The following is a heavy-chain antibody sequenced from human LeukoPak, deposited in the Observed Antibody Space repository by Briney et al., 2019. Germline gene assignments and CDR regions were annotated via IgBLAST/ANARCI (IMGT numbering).Heavy chain of an antibody. D-gene: IGHD4-11*01. Sequence: QPGRSLRLSCAASGFTFSSYGMHWVRQAPGKGLEWVAVILNDGNNKYYADSVKSRFTISRDNTKNTLHLQMNSLRAEDTAVYYCAKDLGSIQYHDYWGQGTLVTVSS. CDR1: GFTFSSYG. J-gene: IGHJ4*02. V-gene: IGHV3-30*18. CDR2: ILNDGNNK. CDR3: AKDLGSIQYHDY.